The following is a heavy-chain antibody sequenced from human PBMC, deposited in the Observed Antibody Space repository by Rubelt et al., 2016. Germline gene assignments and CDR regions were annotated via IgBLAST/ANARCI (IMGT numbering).Heavy chain of an antibody. CDR2: INHSGST. V-gene: IGHV4-34*01. CDR1: GGSFSGYY. Sequence: QVQLQQWGAGLLKPSETLSLTCAVYGGSFSGYYWSWIRQPPGKGLEWIGEINHSGSTNYNPSLKSRVTISVDTSKNQFPLKLGLVTAAETAGYYCASFRGGYADYWGQGTLVTVSS. D-gene: IGHD1-1*01. J-gene: IGHJ4*02. CDR3: ASFRGGYADY.